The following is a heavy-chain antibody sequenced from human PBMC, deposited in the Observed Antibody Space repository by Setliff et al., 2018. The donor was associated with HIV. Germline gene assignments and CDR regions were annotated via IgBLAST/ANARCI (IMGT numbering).Heavy chain of an antibody. D-gene: IGHD3-3*02. CDR2: IFYSGDT. CDR3: ARITIFVPGDPYFYGMDV. Sequence: SETLSLTCTVSGGTIASGGHYWSWIRQHPGKGLEWIGYIFYSGDTSYNPSLKSRLTLSLDMSKNQFSLQLSSVTAADTAVYYCARITIFVPGDPYFYGMDVWGQGTTVTVSS. V-gene: IGHV4-31*03. J-gene: IGHJ6*02. CDR1: GGTIASGGHY.